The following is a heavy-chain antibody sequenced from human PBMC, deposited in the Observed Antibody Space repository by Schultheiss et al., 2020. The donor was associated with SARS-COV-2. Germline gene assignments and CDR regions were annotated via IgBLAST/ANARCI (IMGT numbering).Heavy chain of an antibody. CDR1: GYSFTSYY. J-gene: IGHJ4*02. Sequence: ASVKVSCKASGYSFTSYYMHWVRQAPGQGLEWMGIINPSGGSASYTQKFQGRVTMTTDTSTSTAYMELRSLRSDDTAVYYCARDWIVPAAPFDYWGQGTLVTVSS. CDR2: INPSGGSA. D-gene: IGHD2-2*01. V-gene: IGHV1-46*01. CDR3: ARDWIVPAAPFDY.